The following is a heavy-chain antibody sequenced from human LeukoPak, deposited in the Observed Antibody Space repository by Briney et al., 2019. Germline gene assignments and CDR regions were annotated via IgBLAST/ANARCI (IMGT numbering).Heavy chain of an antibody. Sequence: GESLKISCKGYGDRFTSYWVAWARQMPGKGLEWMGIIFPGDSDTRYSPSIQGQVTISVDRSISTAYLQWSSLKASDTAIYYCARRPLHSQNWLAPWGQGTLVTVSS. V-gene: IGHV5-51*01. CDR3: ARRPLHSQNWLAP. J-gene: IGHJ5*02. CDR1: GDRFTSYW. CDR2: IFPGDSDT.